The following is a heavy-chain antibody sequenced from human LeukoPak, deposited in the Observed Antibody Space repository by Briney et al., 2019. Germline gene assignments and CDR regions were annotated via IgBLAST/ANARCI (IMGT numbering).Heavy chain of an antibody. D-gene: IGHD3-22*01. CDR3: ARDRAYYYDSSGYYYFDH. CDR2: ISSSSSTI. V-gene: IGHV3-48*01. J-gene: IGHJ4*02. CDR1: GFTFSSYS. Sequence: QPGGSLSLSCAASGFTFSSYSMNWVRQAPGKGLEWVSYISSSSSTIYYADSVKGRFTISRDNAKNSLYLQMNSLRGEDTAVYYCARDRAYYYDSSGYYYFDHWGQGTLVTVSS.